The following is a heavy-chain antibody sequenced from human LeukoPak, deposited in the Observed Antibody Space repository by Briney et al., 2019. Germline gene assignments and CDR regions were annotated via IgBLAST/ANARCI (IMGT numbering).Heavy chain of an antibody. V-gene: IGHV3-48*01. CDR2: ISSGSSNI. Sequence: GGSLRLSCAASGFTFSSYSINWVRQAPGKGLEWVSYISSGSSNIYYADSVKGRFTISRDNAKNSLYLQMSSLRAEDTAVYYCAELGITMIGGVWGQGTLVTVSS. CDR1: GFTFSSYS. CDR3: AELGITMIGGV. J-gene: IGHJ4*02. D-gene: IGHD3-10*02.